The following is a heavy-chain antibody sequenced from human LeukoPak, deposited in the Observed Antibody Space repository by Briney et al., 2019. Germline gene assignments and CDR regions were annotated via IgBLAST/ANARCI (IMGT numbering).Heavy chain of an antibody. Sequence: PGGSLTLSCAASGFIFSDHHMEWVRHAPGKGLEGVAVISYDGSNKYYADSVKGRFNIAREKSKNTMYLQKNSLRAEDTAVYYCARNGAGLTTSYYYYGMDVWGQGTTVTVSS. V-gene: IGHV3-30-3*01. CDR3: ARNGAGLTTSYYYYGMDV. CDR2: ISYDGSNK. CDR1: GFIFSDHH. D-gene: IGHD4-17*01. J-gene: IGHJ6*02.